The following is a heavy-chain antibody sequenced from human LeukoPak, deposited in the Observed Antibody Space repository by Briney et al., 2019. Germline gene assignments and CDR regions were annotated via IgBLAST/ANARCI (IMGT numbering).Heavy chain of an antibody. D-gene: IGHD4-17*01. CDR1: GYSFTDYW. J-gene: IGHJ5*02. V-gene: IGHV5-51*01. CDR2: IYPGDSDT. CDR3: ARRSAVTSRFAP. Sequence: GESLKISCQGSGYSFTDYWIGWVRQMPGKGLEYMGMIYPGDSDTRYSPSFQGQVTISVDKSISTAYLRWSSLKASDTAIYYCARRSAVTSRFAPWGQGTLVTVSS.